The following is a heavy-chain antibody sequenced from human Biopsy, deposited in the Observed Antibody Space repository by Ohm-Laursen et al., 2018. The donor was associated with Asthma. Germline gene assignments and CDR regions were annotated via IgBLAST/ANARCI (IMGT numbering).Heavy chain of an antibody. CDR3: VHTLVGLKAFDF. Sequence: TLSLTCTFSGFSLSTSGGGVGWIRQPPGKALEWLGNIYWDDDKRYSPSLQSRLTITRDTPKDQVVLTMTNMGPVDTGTYYCVHTLVGLKAFDFWGQGTLVTVS. CDR1: GFSLSTSGGG. V-gene: IGHV2-5*02. CDR2: IYWDDDK. J-gene: IGHJ4*02. D-gene: IGHD1-26*01.